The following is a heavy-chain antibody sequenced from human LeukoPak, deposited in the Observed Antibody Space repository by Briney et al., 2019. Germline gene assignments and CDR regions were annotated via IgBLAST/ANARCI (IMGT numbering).Heavy chain of an antibody. CDR2: ISGSGGST. V-gene: IGHV3-23*01. CDR3: ARDGRSRRSFGVVLRPYYMDV. D-gene: IGHD3-3*01. J-gene: IGHJ6*03. Sequence: GGSLRLSCAASGFTFSSYAMSWVRQAPGKGLEWVSAISGSGGSTYYADSVKGRFTISRDNSKNTLYLQMNSLRAEDTAVYYCARDGRSRRSFGVVLRPYYMDVWGKGTTVTVSS. CDR1: GFTFSSYA.